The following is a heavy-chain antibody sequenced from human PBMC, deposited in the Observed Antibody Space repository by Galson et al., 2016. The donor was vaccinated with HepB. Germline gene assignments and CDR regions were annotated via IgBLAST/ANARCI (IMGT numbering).Heavy chain of an antibody. CDR1: GYTFTSYG. J-gene: IGHJ6*02. Sequence: SVKLSCTASGYTFTSYGISWVRQAPGQGLEWVGGIIPISGQENYAQKFQGRVTITADDSTRTAYLELRSLSSDDTAVYYCARADPWPVTYDYYHNMDVWGQGTTIIVSS. CDR3: ARADPWPVTYDYYHNMDV. V-gene: IGHV1-69*13. CDR2: IIPISGQE. D-gene: IGHD3-9*01.